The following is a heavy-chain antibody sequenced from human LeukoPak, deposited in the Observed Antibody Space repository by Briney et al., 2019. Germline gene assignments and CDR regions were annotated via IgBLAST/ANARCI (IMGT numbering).Heavy chain of an antibody. V-gene: IGHV1-18*01. Sequence: GASVEVSCKASGYTLTSYSLSWVRQAPGQGLEWMGWISAFNGNTHYAQNFQGRVTMTTDTSTSTAYMELRSLTSDDTAVYYCARVVSGGYRLVYCGQGTLVTVS. CDR2: ISAFNGNT. CDR1: GYTLTSYS. J-gene: IGHJ4*02. CDR3: ARVVSGGYRLVY. D-gene: IGHD3-22*01.